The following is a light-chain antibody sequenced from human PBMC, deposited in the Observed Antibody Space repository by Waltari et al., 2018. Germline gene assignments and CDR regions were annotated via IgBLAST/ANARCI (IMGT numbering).Light chain of an antibody. Sequence: QLTQSPPYLAASVGDRVTLTCRASQDIGGYLDWYQHQPGRAPKLLIYRTTILTTGVPSRFSGGASRTDYTLTITNLQPEDIATYYCQYYDNLPMFTFGPGTKVEIK. V-gene: IGKV1-33*01. CDR3: QYYDNLPMFT. J-gene: IGKJ2*01. CDR1: QDIGGY. CDR2: RTT.